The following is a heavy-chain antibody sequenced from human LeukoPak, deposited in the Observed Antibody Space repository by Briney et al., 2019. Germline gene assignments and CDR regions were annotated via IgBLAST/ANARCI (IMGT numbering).Heavy chain of an antibody. Sequence: PGGSLRLSCAASGFNFTNYNMNWVRQAPGKGLEWVSSIHSSSGSIYYADSLKGRFTISRDNAKNSLYLQMNSLRAEDTAVCYCARGVVTVEGFDYWGQGTLVTVSS. CDR1: GFNFTNYN. D-gene: IGHD2-15*01. J-gene: IGHJ4*02. CDR2: IHSSSGSI. V-gene: IGHV3-21*01. CDR3: ARGVVTVEGFDY.